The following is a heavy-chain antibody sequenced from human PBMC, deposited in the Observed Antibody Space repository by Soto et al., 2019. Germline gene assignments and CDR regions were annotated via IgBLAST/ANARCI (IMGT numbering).Heavy chain of an antibody. Sequence: GGSLRLSCAASGFTFSSYAMHWVRQAPGKGLEWVAVISYDGSNKYYADSVKGRFTISRDSSKNTLYLQMNSLRAEDTAVYYCARDHIAAAGDYWGQGTLVTVSS. D-gene: IGHD6-13*01. CDR1: GFTFSSYA. CDR3: ARDHIAAAGDY. J-gene: IGHJ4*02. CDR2: ISYDGSNK. V-gene: IGHV3-30-3*01.